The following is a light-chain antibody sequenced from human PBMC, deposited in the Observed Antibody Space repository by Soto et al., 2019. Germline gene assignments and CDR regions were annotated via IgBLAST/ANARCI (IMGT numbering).Light chain of an antibody. CDR1: QTISRS. Sequence: IVVTPSPVTLSVTPGERATLSCRASQTISRSLAWYQQKPGQGPSLLIYGTSTSAGGVPARLSGGGSGTEFTLTITSRHSDDFAAYYWHQYKGGPRTFGQGTKVDIK. V-gene: IGKV3-15*01. CDR2: GTS. CDR3: HQYKGGPRT. J-gene: IGKJ1*01.